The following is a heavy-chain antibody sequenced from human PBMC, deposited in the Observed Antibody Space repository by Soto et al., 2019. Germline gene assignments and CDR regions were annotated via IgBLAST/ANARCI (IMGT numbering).Heavy chain of an antibody. CDR1: GGTFSSYT. Sequence: ASVKVSCKASGGTFSSYTISWVRQAPGQGLEWMGWISAYNGNTNYAQKLQGRVTMTTDTSTSTAYMELRSLRSDDTAVYYCAVVYSSSFLYFDYWGQGTLVTVSS. J-gene: IGHJ4*02. D-gene: IGHD6-6*01. V-gene: IGHV1-18*01. CDR2: ISAYNGNT. CDR3: AVVYSSSFLYFDY.